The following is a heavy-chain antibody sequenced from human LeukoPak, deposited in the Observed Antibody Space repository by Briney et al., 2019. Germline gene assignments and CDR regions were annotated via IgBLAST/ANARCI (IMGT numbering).Heavy chain of an antibody. V-gene: IGHV3-74*01. J-gene: IGHJ4*02. CDR2: INTDGSST. CDR1: GFTFSSYW. CDR3: ARDSSGWSPDFDY. Sequence: PGGSLRLSCAASGFTFSSYWMHWVRQAPGKGLVWVSRINTDGSSTSYADSVKGRFTISRDNAKNTLYLQMNSLRAEDTAVYYCARDSSGWSPDFDYWGQGTLVTVSS. D-gene: IGHD6-19*01.